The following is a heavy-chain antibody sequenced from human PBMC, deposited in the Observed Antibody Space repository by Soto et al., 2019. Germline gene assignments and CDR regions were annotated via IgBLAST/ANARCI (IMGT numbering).Heavy chain of an antibody. J-gene: IGHJ5*02. CDR1: GGTFSSYT. CDR3: ARSPWHRPGWFDP. V-gene: IGHV1-69*02. CDR2: IIPILGIA. Sequence: GASVKVSCKASGGTFSSYTISWVRQAPGQGLEWMGRIIPILGIANYAQKFQGRVTITADKSTSTAYMELSSLRSEDTAMYYCARSPWHRPGWFDPSGQGTLVTVSS.